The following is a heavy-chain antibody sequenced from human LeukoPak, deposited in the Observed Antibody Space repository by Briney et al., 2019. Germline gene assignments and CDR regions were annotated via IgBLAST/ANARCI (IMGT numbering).Heavy chain of an antibody. CDR2: INHSGST. CDR1: GGSFSGYY. D-gene: IGHD1-26*01. J-gene: IGHJ4*02. V-gene: IGHV4-34*01. Sequence: SETLSLTCAVYGGSFSGYYWSWIRQPPGKGLEWIGEINHSGSTNYNPSLKSRVTISVDKSKNQFSLKLSSVTAADTAVYYCAREALGGARFFDYWGQGTLVTVSS. CDR3: AREALGGARFFDY.